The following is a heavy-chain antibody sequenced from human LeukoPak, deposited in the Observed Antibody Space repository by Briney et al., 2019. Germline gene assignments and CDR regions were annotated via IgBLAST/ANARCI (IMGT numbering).Heavy chain of an antibody. V-gene: IGHV1-46*03. D-gene: IGHD4-11*01. CDR2: INPSGGST. J-gene: IGHJ5*02. CDR3: ARTVTTGYNWFDP. Sequence: ASVKVSCKASGYTFTSYYMHLVRQAPGQGLEWMGIINPSGGSTSYAQKFQGRVTMTRDTSTGTVYMELSSLRSEDTAVYYCARTVTTGYNWFDPWGQGTLVTVSS. CDR1: GYTFTSYY.